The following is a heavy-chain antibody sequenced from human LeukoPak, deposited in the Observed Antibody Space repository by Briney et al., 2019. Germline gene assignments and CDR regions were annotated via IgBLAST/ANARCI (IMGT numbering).Heavy chain of an antibody. D-gene: IGHD4-23*01. V-gene: IGHV3-23*01. Sequence: PGGSLGLSCAASGFIFSDYAMSWVRQAPGKGLEWVSTISGSGHVTYFASSVKGRFTIFRDNSKNTLYLEMNSLRAEDTAIYYCAKGYGGKFFYFDYWGQGTLVTVSS. CDR2: ISGSGHVT. CDR1: GFIFSDYA. J-gene: IGHJ4*02. CDR3: AKGYGGKFFYFDY.